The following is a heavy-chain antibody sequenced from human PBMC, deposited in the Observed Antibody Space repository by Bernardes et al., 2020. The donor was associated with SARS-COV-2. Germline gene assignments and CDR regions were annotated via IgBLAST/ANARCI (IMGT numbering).Heavy chain of an antibody. Sequence: ASVKVSCKASGYTFTNYGISWVRQAPGQGLEWMGWISAHNGETNYAQKVQGRVTMTTDTSTSTAYMELRSLRSDDTAVYYCAREGPRLGGWGSYRDYYFDYWGRGTLVTVSS. J-gene: IGHJ4*02. CDR2: ISAHNGET. V-gene: IGHV1-18*01. D-gene: IGHD3-16*02. CDR3: AREGPRLGGWGSYRDYYFDY. CDR1: GYTFTNYG.